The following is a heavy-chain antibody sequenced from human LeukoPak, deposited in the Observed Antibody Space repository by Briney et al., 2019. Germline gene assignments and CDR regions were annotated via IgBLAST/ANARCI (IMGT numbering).Heavy chain of an antibody. V-gene: IGHV3-21*01. Sequence: PGGSLRLSCAASEFTFSSYSMNWVRQAPGKGLEWVASISNTGTFIYYADSVKGRFTISRDNARNSLYLQMSSLRADDTALYYCAREGRRLSFGHWGQGTLVTVSS. CDR2: ISNTGTFI. D-gene: IGHD2-15*01. CDR1: EFTFSSYS. CDR3: AREGRRLSFGH. J-gene: IGHJ4*02.